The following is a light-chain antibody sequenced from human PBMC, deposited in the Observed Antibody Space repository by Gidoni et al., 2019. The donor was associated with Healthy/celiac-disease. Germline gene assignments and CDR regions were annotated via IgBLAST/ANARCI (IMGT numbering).Light chain of an antibody. J-gene: IGLJ3*02. CDR1: TGAVTSGHY. CDR2: DTS. Sequence: QAVVTQEPSLTVSPGGTVTLTCGSSTGAVTSGHYPYRFQQKPGQAPKPLIYDTSNKHSWTPARFSGSLLGGKAALTLSGAQREDEAEYYCLLSYSGARVFGGGTKLTVL. CDR3: LLSYSGARV. V-gene: IGLV7-46*01.